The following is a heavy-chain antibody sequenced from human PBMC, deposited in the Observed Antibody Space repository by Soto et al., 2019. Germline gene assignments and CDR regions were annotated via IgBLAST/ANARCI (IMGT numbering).Heavy chain of an antibody. CDR1: GGSISSGDYY. Sequence: PSETLSLTCTVSGGSISSGDYYWSWIRQPPGKGLEWIGYIYYSGSTYYNPSLKSRVTISVDTSKNQFSLKLSSVTAADTAVYYCARSMGYYDSSGSDAFDIWGQGTMVTVSS. V-gene: IGHV4-30-4*01. CDR3: ARSMGYYDSSGSDAFDI. CDR2: IYYSGST. D-gene: IGHD3-22*01. J-gene: IGHJ3*02.